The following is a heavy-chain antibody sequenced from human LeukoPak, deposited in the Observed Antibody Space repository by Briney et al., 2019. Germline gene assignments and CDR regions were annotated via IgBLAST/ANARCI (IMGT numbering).Heavy chain of an antibody. V-gene: IGHV3-9*01. CDR1: GFTFDDYA. Sequence: GGSLRLSCAASGFTFDDYAMHWVRQAPGKGLEWVSGISWNSGRIGYADSVKGRFTISRDSAKNSLYLQMNSLRTEDTAFYYCAKGYGGDLLCYFDYWGQGTLVTVSS. D-gene: IGHD1-26*01. CDR2: ISWNSGRI. CDR3: AKGYGGDLLCYFDY. J-gene: IGHJ4*02.